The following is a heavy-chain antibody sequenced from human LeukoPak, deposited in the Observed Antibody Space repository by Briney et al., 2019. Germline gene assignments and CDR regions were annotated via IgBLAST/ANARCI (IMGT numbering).Heavy chain of an antibody. D-gene: IGHD4-23*01. CDR1: GGSFSGYY. V-gene: IGHV4-34*01. CDR3: VRGRSLVNGGRAVDY. J-gene: IGHJ4*02. CDR2: INHSGST. Sequence: SETLSLTCDVYGGSFSGYYWSWIRQPPGKGLEWIGEINHSGSTNYNPSLKSRVTISVDTSKNQFSLKLSSVTAADTAVYYCVRGRSLVNGGRAVDYWGQGTLVTVSS.